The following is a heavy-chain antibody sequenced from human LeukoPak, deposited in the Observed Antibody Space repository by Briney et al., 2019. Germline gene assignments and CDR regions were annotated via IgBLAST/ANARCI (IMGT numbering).Heavy chain of an antibody. CDR1: GGSISTYY. J-gene: IGHJ4*02. D-gene: IGHD5-18*01. CDR2: IHYSGSI. CDR3: ARSVDIAMVTFDY. V-gene: IGHV4-59*01. Sequence: SETLSLTCTVSGGSISTYYWSWIRQPPGKGLEWIGYIHYSGSIKYNPSLKSRVTISLGTSKNQFSLRLSSVTAADTAVYYCARSVDIAMVTFDYWGQGTLVTVSS.